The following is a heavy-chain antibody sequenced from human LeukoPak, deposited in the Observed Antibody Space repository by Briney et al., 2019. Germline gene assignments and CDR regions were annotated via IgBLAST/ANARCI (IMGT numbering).Heavy chain of an antibody. D-gene: IGHD3-16*01. J-gene: IGHJ6*02. CDR1: GFTFSTYW. Sequence: GGSLRLSCAASGFTFSTYWMHWVRQAPGKGLEWVANIKQDGSEKYYVDSVKGRFTISRDNAKNSLYLQMSNLRAEDTAVYFCARGGGLDVWGQGATVTVSS. CDR2: IKQDGSEK. CDR3: ARGGGLDV. V-gene: IGHV3-7*03.